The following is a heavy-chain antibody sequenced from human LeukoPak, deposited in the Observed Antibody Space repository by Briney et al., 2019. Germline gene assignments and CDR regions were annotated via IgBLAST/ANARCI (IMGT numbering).Heavy chain of an antibody. D-gene: IGHD4-17*01. CDR3: ARALTVTTFYYYYGMDV. J-gene: IGHJ6*02. CDR1: GGSFSGYY. Sequence: SETLSLTCAVYGGSFSGYYWSWIRQPPGKGLEWIGEINHSGSTNYNPSLKSRVTISVDTSKNQFSLKLSSVTAADTAVYYCARALTVTTFYYYYGMDVWGQGTTVTVSS. CDR2: INHSGST. V-gene: IGHV4-34*01.